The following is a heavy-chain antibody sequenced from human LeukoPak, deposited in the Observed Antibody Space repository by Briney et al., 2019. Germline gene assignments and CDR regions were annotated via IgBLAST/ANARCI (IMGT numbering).Heavy chain of an antibody. J-gene: IGHJ4*02. D-gene: IGHD4-17*01. CDR2: IIPIFGTA. CDR3: ARDPRWAYGDYPRGFDY. V-gene: IGHV1-69*13. Sequence: SVKVSCKASGGTSSSYAISWVRQAPGQGLEWMGGIIPIFGTANYAQKFQGRVTITADESTSTAYMELSSLRSEDTAVYYCARDPRWAYGDYPRGFDYWGQGTLVTVSS. CDR1: GGTSSSYA.